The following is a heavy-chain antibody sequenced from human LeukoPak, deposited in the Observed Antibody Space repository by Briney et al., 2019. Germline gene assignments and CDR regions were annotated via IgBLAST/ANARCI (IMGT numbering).Heavy chain of an antibody. CDR2: ISYDGSNK. Sequence: PGMSLRLSCAASGFTFSSYGMHWVRQSPGKGLEWVAVISYDGSNKYYADSVKGRFTISRDNSKNTLYLQMNSLRAEDTAVYYCATGAELLWFGETSPFDPWGQGTLVTVSS. V-gene: IGHV3-30*03. J-gene: IGHJ5*02. CDR3: ATGAELLWFGETSPFDP. CDR1: GFTFSSYG. D-gene: IGHD3-10*01.